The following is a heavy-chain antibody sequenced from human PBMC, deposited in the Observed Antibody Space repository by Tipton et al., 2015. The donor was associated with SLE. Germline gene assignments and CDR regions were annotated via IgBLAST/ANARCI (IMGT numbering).Heavy chain of an antibody. CDR2: NYYSGST. V-gene: IGHV4-59*01. D-gene: IGHD6-25*01. Sequence: LRLSCTVSGGPISSYYWSWIRQPPGKGLEWIGYNYYSGSTNYNPSLKSRVTISVDTSKNQFSLKLSSVTAADTAVYYCARRGGDAFDIWGQGTMVTVSS. CDR3: ARRGGDAFDI. CDR1: GGPISSYY. J-gene: IGHJ3*02.